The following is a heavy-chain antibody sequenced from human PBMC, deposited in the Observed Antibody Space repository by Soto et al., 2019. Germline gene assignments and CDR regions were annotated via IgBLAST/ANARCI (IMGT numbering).Heavy chain of an antibody. D-gene: IGHD4-17*01. CDR3: AKAEDVNPMTTVPDFDY. Sequence: AGGSRRLSCAAPGFTFCSYAMSWVRQAPGEGLGWVSAISGRGGSTYYADSVKGRFTISRENSKNTLYLQMKSLRAEETAVYYCAKAEDVNPMTTVPDFDYWGQGTLVTVSS. J-gene: IGHJ4*02. CDR2: ISGRGGST. CDR1: GFTFCSYA. V-gene: IGHV3-23*01.